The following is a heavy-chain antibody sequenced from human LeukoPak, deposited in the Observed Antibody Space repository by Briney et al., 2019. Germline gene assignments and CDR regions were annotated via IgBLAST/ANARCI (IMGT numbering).Heavy chain of an antibody. CDR3: ARDLKVGAAAGFSFDY. J-gene: IGHJ4*02. Sequence: PSETLSLTCTVSGGSISSGSYYWSWIRQPAGKGLEWIGRIYTSGSTNYNPSLKSRVTMSVDTSKNQFSLKLSSVTAADTAVYYCARDLKVGAAAGFSFDYWGQGTLVTVSS. D-gene: IGHD6-13*01. CDR2: IYTSGST. CDR1: GGSISSGSYY. V-gene: IGHV4-61*02.